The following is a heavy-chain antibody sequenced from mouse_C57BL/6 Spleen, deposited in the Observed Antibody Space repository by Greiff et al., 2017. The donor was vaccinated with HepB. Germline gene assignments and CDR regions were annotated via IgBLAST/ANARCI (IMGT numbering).Heavy chain of an antibody. CDR2: ISSGSSTI. CDR1: GFTFSDYG. CDR3: ARDRTAGFAY. Sequence: DVKLVESGGGLVKPGGSLKLSCAASGFTFSDYGMHWVRQAPEKGLEWVAYISSGSSTIYYADTVKGRFTISRDNAKNTLFLQMTSLRSEDTAMYYCARDRTAGFAYWGQGTLVTVSA. J-gene: IGHJ3*01. V-gene: IGHV5-17*01.